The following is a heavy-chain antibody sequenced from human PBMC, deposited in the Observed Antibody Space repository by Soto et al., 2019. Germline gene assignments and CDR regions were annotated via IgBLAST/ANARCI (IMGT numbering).Heavy chain of an antibody. V-gene: IGHV3-49*03. CDR3: SRRRYSPLLYDAFDI. Sequence: GGSLRLSCTASGFTFGDYAISWFRQAPGKGLEWVGFIRSKASGGTPEYAASVKGRFTISGDDSTSIAYLQMDSLKTEDTAVYYCSRRRYSPLLYDAFDIWGQGTMVTVSS. CDR2: IRSKASGGTP. J-gene: IGHJ3*02. CDR1: GFTFGDYA. D-gene: IGHD3-9*01.